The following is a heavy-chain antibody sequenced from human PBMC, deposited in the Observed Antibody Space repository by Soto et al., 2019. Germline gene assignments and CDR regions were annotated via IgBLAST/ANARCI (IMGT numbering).Heavy chain of an antibody. Sequence: SETLSLTCTVSGGSISSYYWSWIRQPPGKGLEWIGYIYYSGSTNYNPSLKSRVTILVDTSKNQFSLKLSSVTAADTAVYYCARGYCSGGSCYGWVFWGQGTLVTVSS. J-gene: IGHJ4*02. CDR1: GGSISSYY. V-gene: IGHV4-59*12. CDR2: IYYSGST. CDR3: ARGYCSGGSCYGWVF. D-gene: IGHD2-15*01.